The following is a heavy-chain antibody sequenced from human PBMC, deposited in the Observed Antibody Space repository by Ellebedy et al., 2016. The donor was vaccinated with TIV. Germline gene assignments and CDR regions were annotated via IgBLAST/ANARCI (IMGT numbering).Heavy chain of an antibody. CDR3: ARGNYYGMDV. Sequence: PGGSLRLSCAASGFTFRNYWMHWVRQAPGKGLVWVSRINSDGSTTSYADSVKGRFTISRDNARNTLYLQMNSLRAEDTAVYYCARGNYYGMDVWGQGTTVTVSS. CDR1: GFTFRNYW. J-gene: IGHJ6*02. CDR2: INSDGSTT. V-gene: IGHV3-74*01.